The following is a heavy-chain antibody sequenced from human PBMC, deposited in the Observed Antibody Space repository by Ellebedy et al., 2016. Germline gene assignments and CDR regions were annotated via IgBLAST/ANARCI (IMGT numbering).Heavy chain of an antibody. D-gene: IGHD3-9*01. V-gene: IGHV3-23*01. J-gene: IGHJ2*01. CDR3: ASRYYDILTEYFDL. Sequence: GESLKISXAASGFTFSSYAMSWVRQAPGKGLEWVSAISGSGGSTYYADSVKGRFTISRDNAKNSLYLQMNSLRAEDTAVYYCASRYYDILTEYFDLWGRGTLVTVSS. CDR1: GFTFSSYA. CDR2: ISGSGGST.